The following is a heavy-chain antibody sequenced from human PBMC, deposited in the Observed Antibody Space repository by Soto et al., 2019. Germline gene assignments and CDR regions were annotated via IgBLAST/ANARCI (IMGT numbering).Heavy chain of an antibody. D-gene: IGHD3-9*01. J-gene: IGHJ4*02. CDR3: ASSYDILMTFDY. CDR1: CGSISSYY. CDR2: IYYSGIT. Sequence: SETLSLTCTVSCGSISSYYWSWIRQPPGNGLYWIGYIYYSGITNXXPSLKSRXXISVDTSKNQXSLKLXSMTAAYTAVYYCASSYDILMTFDYWGQGTLVTXSS. V-gene: IGHV4-59*08.